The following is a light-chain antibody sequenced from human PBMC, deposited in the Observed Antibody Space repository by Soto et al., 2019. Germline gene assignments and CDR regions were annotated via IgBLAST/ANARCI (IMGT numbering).Light chain of an antibody. V-gene: IGKV3-20*01. Sequence: EIVLTQSPGTLSLSPGERATLSCRASQSVSSSYLAGYQQKPGQAPRLLIYGASSRATGIPDRFSGSGSGTDFTLTISRLEPEDFVVYYCQQDGSSYTFGQGTKLEIK. CDR1: QSVSSSY. J-gene: IGKJ2*01. CDR3: QQDGSSYT. CDR2: GAS.